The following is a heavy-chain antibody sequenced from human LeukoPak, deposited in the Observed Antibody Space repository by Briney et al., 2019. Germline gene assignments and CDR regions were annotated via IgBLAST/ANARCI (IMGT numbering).Heavy chain of an antibody. CDR1: GFTFSSYA. Sequence: GGSLRLSCAASGFTFSSYAMSWVRQAPGKGLEWVSAISGSGGSTYYADSVKGRFTISRDNSRNTLFLQMNSLRAEDTAVYYCAKGGNGWFFDYWGQGTLVTVSS. J-gene: IGHJ4*02. V-gene: IGHV3-23*01. D-gene: IGHD6-19*01. CDR2: ISGSGGST. CDR3: AKGGNGWFFDY.